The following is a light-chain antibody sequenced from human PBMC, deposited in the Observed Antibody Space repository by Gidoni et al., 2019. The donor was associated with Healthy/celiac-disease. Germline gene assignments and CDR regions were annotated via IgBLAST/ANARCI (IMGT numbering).Light chain of an antibody. CDR1: QSISSY. Sequence: DIQMTQSPSSLSASVGDRVTITCRASQSISSYLTWYQQKPGKAPKLLIYAASSLQSGVPSRFSGSGSGTDFTLTISRLQPEDFATYYCQQSYSTPSTFGPGTKLEIK. V-gene: IGKV1-39*01. CDR2: AAS. CDR3: QQSYSTPST. J-gene: IGKJ2*01.